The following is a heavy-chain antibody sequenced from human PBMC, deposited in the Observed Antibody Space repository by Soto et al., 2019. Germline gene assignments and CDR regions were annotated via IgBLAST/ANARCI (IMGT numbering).Heavy chain of an antibody. V-gene: IGHV4-34*01. CDR2: INHIGST. Sequence: SETQSLTCAVHGGSFSRYYRSWIRPHPGQVLAWSGEINHIGSTNYNPSLKSRVTISVDTSKNQFSLKLSSVTAADTAVYYCARGRVAPLYYYGSGSYYKGGYYGMDVWGQGTTVT. D-gene: IGHD3-10*01. CDR3: ARGRVAPLYYYGSGSYYKGGYYGMDV. CDR1: GGSFSRYY. J-gene: IGHJ6*02.